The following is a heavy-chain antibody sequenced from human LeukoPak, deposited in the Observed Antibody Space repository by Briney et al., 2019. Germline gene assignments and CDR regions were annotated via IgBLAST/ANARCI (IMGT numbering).Heavy chain of an antibody. V-gene: IGHV3-53*01. D-gene: IGHD1-1*01. CDR2: IYSGGST. Sequence: GGSLRLSCAASGFTVSSNYMSWVRQAPGKGLEWVSVIYSGGSTYYADSVKGRFTISRDNSKNTLYLQMNSLRAEDTAVYYCARDGSGTTAAFDIWGQGTMVTVSS. J-gene: IGHJ3*02. CDR3: ARDGSGTTAAFDI. CDR1: GFTVSSNY.